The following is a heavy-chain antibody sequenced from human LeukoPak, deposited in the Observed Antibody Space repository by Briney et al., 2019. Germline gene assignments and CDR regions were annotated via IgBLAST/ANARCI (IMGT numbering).Heavy chain of an antibody. CDR3: AKDRSCSGSSCNVGQ. CDR2: ISGSGGST. Sequence: PGGSLRLSCAASGFTFSSFAMSWVRQAPGKGLEWVSAISGSGGSTFYADSVKGRFTISRDNSKNTLFLQMNGLRAEDTAVYYCAKDRSCSGSSCNVGQWGQGTMVTVSS. D-gene: IGHD2-2*01. V-gene: IGHV3-23*01. J-gene: IGHJ3*01. CDR1: GFTFSSFA.